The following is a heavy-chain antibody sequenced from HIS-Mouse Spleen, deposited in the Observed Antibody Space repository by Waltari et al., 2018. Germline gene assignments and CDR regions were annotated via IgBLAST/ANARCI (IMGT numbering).Heavy chain of an antibody. D-gene: IGHD6-13*01. Sequence: QLQLQESGPGLVKPSETLSLTCTVSGGSISSSSYYWGWIRQPPGKGLEWIGSIYYSGGTHSNPSLSGRVTISVDTSKNQFSLKLSSVTAADTAVYYCAREIPYSSSWYDWYFDLWGRGTLVTVSS. CDR1: GGSISSSSYY. J-gene: IGHJ2*01. CDR3: AREIPYSSSWYDWYFDL. CDR2: IYYSGGT. V-gene: IGHV4-39*07.